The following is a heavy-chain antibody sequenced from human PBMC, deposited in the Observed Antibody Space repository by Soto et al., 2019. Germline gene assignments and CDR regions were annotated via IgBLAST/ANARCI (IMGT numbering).Heavy chain of an antibody. V-gene: IGHV3-30-3*01. D-gene: IGHD6-6*01. CDR3: ARARRSSSWTTNA. J-gene: IGHJ5*02. CDR2: VSDDGSHT. Sequence: QVQLVESGGGVVQPGRSLRLSCAASGFSFNTYTMHWVRQAPGGGLEWVAIVSDDGSHTYYTDSVRGRFSISRDNSNSTLFLQMNSLREGDTGVYYCARARRSSSWTTNAWGPGTLVTVSS. CDR1: GFSFNTYT.